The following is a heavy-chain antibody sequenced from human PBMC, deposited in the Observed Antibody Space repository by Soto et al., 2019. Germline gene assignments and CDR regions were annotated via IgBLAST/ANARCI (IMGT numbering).Heavy chain of an antibody. V-gene: IGHV1-8*01. CDR3: ASGDSFTSSWYWFDS. CDR2: MNPRSGNT. Sequence: QVQLVQSGVEVKKPGASVKVSCKTSGYTFITYEITWVRQAPGQGLEWMGWMNPRSGNTGYAQKFQGRVAMTRNTSVNTAYMELTNLTSEDTAVYYCASGDSFTSSWYWFDSWGQGTLVTVSS. D-gene: IGHD6-13*01. J-gene: IGHJ5*01. CDR1: GYTFITYE.